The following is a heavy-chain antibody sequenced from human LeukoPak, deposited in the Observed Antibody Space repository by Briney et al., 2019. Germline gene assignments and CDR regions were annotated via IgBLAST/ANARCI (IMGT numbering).Heavy chain of an antibody. J-gene: IGHJ4*02. Sequence: GGSLRLSCVASGFALSSFAMSWVRQAPAKGLEWVSGLTGSGSTYYANSVKGRFTISRDNSKSTLSLQMNSLRTEDTAVYYCARRSPMAVTGPFFDYWGQGTLVTVSS. V-gene: IGHV3-23*01. CDR3: ARRSPMAVTGPFFDY. D-gene: IGHD6-19*01. CDR2: LTGSGST. CDR1: GFALSSFA.